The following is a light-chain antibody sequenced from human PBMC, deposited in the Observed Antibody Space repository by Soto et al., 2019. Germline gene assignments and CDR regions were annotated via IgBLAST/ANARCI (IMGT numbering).Light chain of an antibody. J-gene: IGKJ1*01. CDR3: QHYNSYSEA. CDR2: KAS. V-gene: IGKV1-5*03. CDR1: QTISSG. Sequence: IQWTQPPSTVSGSLGDRVTITCWASQTISSGLAWYQQKPGKAPKLLIYKASTLKSGVPSRFSGSGSGTEFTLTISSLQSDDFATYYCQHYNSYSEAFGQGTKVDIK.